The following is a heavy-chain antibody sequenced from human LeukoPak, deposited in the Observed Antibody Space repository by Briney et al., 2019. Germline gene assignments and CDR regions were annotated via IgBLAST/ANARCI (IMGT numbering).Heavy chain of an antibody. CDR2: ISFDSTKE. D-gene: IGHD1-26*01. Sequence: GGSLRLSCAASGFTFSNYAMHWARQAPGKGLEWVAVISFDSTKEYYGNSVKGRFIVARDNAKATLHLQMHSLRPDDSAVYYCARFKVGRNATQKNAFDIWGRGTVVTVPS. CDR3: ARFKVGRNATQKNAFDI. CDR1: GFTFSNYA. V-gene: IGHV3-30*01. J-gene: IGHJ3*02.